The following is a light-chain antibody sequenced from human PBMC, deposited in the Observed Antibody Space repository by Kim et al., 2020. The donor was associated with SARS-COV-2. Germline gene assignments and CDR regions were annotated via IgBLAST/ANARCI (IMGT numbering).Light chain of an antibody. CDR3: QQYGRLPWT. CDR2: SAS. Sequence: PTGERATLSCRASQSVSSIYLVWYQQKPGQRPRLLIYSASNRATGIADRFSGSGSGTDFTLTISRLEPEDFAVYYCQQYGRLPWTFGQGTKVDIK. CDR1: QSVSSIY. V-gene: IGKV3-20*01. J-gene: IGKJ1*01.